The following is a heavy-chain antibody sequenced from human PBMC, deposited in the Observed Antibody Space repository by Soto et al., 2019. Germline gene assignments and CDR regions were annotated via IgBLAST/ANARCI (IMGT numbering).Heavy chain of an antibody. J-gene: IGHJ3*02. CDR3: ARRLTYCGGDCYAGDDAFDI. Sequence: PGGSLRLSCAASGFTFSSYGMNWVRQAPGKGLEWVSYISSSGSTIYYADSVKGRFTISRDNAKNSLYLQMNSLRAEDTAVYYCARRLTYCGGDCYAGDDAFDIWGQGTMVT. D-gene: IGHD2-21*02. CDR2: ISSSGSTI. V-gene: IGHV3-48*03. CDR1: GFTFSSYG.